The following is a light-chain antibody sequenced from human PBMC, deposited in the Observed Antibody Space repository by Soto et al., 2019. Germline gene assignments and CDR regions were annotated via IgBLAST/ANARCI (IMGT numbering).Light chain of an antibody. J-gene: IGKJ2*01. CDR1: QSLLHSNGYNY. CDR3: MQALQTPDT. Sequence: DIVVTQSPLSLPVTPGEPASISCRSSQSLLHSNGYNYLDWFLQKPGQSPQLLIYLGSNRASGVPDRFSGSGSGTDFTLKISRVEAEDVLVYYCMQALQTPDTFGQGTKLEIK. V-gene: IGKV2-28*01. CDR2: LGS.